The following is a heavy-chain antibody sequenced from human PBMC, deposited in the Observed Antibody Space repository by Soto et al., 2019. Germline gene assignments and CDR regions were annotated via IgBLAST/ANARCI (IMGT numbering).Heavy chain of an antibody. V-gene: IGHV5-51*01. CDR1: GYNYTSYR. CDR3: ARRDGSGWNWFDP. CDR2: IYPGDSDT. J-gene: IGHJ5*02. D-gene: IGHD6-19*01. Sequence: GESLKISCQGSGYNYTSYRIGWVRQMPGKGLELMGIIYPGDSDTRYSPSFQGQVTISVDKSISTACLQWSSLKASDTAMYYCARRDGSGWNWFDPWGQGTLVTVSS.